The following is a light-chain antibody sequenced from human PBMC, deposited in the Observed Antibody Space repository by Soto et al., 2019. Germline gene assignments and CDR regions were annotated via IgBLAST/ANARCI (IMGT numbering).Light chain of an antibody. CDR1: SSNIGNNY. J-gene: IGLJ2*01. V-gene: IGLV1-51*02. CDR2: ENN. CDR3: GTWDSSLSAVV. Sequence: QSVLTQPPSVSAAPGQKVTISCSGSSSNIGNNYVSWYQQVPGTAPKLLIYENNKRPSGIPDRFSASKSGTSATLGITGLQTGDEADYYCGTWDSSLSAVVFGGGTKLTVL.